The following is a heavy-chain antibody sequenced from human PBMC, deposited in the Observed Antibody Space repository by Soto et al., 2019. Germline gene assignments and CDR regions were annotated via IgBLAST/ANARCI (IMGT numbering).Heavy chain of an antibody. CDR2: IIPIFGTA. V-gene: IGHV1-69*13. Sequence: ASVKVSCKASGVTFSSYAISWVRQAPGQGLEWMGGIIPIFGTANYAQKFQGRVTITADESTSTAYMELSSLRSEDTAVYYCARGGEYYYDSSGYSPYYYYGMDVWGQGTTVTVSS. D-gene: IGHD3-22*01. J-gene: IGHJ6*02. CDR3: ARGGEYYYDSSGYSPYYYYGMDV. CDR1: GVTFSSYA.